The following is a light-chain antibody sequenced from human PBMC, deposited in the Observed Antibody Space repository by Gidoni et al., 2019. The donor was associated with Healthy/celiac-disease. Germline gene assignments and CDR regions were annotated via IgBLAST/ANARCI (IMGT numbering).Light chain of an antibody. CDR2: RAS. CDR3: QQYGSSCT. V-gene: IGKV3-20*01. Sequence: ETVLTQSPGTLSLSPGVRATRSCRASQSVSSSYLAWYQQKPGQAHRLLIYRASSMDTGIPDRFSGSGSGTDFTLTISRLEPEDFAVYYCQQYGSSCTFGPGTKVDIK. J-gene: IGKJ3*01. CDR1: QSVSSSY.